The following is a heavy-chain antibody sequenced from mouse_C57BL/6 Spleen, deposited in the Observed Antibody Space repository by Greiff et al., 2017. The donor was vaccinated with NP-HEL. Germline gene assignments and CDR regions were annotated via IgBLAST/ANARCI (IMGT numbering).Heavy chain of an antibody. D-gene: IGHD3-2*02. CDR1: GYSITSGYD. V-gene: IGHV3-1*01. CDR3: ARGLRLSPFDY. Sequence: VQLKESGPGMVKPSQSLSLTCTVTGYSITSGYDWHWIRHFPGNKLEWMGYISYSGSTNYNPSLKSRISITHDTSKNHFFLKLNSVTTEDTATYYCARGLRLSPFDYWGQGTTLTVSS. CDR2: ISYSGST. J-gene: IGHJ2*01.